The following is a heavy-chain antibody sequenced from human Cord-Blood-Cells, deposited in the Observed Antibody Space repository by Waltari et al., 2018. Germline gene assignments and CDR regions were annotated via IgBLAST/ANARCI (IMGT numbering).Heavy chain of an antibody. CDR2: INHRGST. CDR3: ARGSGRGLGIIL. CDR1: GGSFSGYY. J-gene: IGHJ4*02. D-gene: IGHD3-10*01. Sequence: QVQLQQWGAGLLKPSETLSLTCAVYGGSFSGYYWSWIRQPPGKGLEWIGEINHRGSTNYNPSLKSRVTISVDTSKNQFSLKLSSVTAADTAVYYCARGSGRGLGIILWGQGTLVTVSS. V-gene: IGHV4-34*01.